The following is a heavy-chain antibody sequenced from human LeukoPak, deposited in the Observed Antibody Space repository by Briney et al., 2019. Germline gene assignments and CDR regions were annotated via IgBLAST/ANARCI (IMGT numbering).Heavy chain of an antibody. CDR3: ASHPAPYYYGSGMFDY. CDR2: VDPSDSYT. V-gene: IGHV5-10-1*01. D-gene: IGHD3-10*01. Sequence: GESLKISCKGSGYSFTSYWISWVRQMPGKGLEWMGRVDPSDSYTNYSPSFQGHVNISADKSISTAYLQWRSLKASDTAMYYCASHPAPYYYGSGMFDYWGQGTLVTVSS. J-gene: IGHJ4*02. CDR1: GYSFTSYW.